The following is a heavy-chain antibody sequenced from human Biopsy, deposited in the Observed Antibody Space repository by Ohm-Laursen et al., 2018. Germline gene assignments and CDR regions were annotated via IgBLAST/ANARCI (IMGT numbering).Heavy chain of an antibody. Sequence: GTLSLTCTVSGDSISSYYRRWIRQPPGTGLGWVGYVYYTGSTDYNPSLQSRVTISVDPSKNHFSLRLRSETPADTAIYYCARDRGYYSDRTVPGYFDLWGRGTLVTVSS. V-gene: IGHV4-59*01. CDR2: VYYTGST. J-gene: IGHJ2*01. D-gene: IGHD3-22*01. CDR3: ARDRGYYSDRTVPGYFDL. CDR1: GDSISSYY.